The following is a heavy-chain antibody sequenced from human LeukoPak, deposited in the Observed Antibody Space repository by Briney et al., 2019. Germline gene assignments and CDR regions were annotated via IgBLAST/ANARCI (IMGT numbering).Heavy chain of an antibody. Sequence: GGSLRLSCAASGFTFSSYGMHWVRQAPGKGLEWVAFIRYDGSNKYYADSVKGRFTISRDNSKNTLYLQMNSLRAEDTAVYYCASGIAAAYYFDYWGQGTLVTVSS. CDR3: ASGIAAAYYFDY. CDR2: IRYDGSNK. CDR1: GFTFSSYG. V-gene: IGHV3-30*02. J-gene: IGHJ4*02. D-gene: IGHD6-13*01.